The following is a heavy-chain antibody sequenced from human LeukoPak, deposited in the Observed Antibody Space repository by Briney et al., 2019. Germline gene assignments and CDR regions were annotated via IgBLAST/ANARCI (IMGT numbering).Heavy chain of an antibody. CDR3: ARKQDNGRWLAPSYYYYYMDV. CDR1: GYTFTSYG. D-gene: IGHD6-19*01. CDR2: ISAYNGNT. J-gene: IGHJ6*03. Sequence: ASVKVSCKASGYTFTSYGISWVRQAPGQGLEWMGWISAYNGNTNYAQKLQGRVTMTTDTSTSTAYTELRSLRSDDTAVYYCARKQDNGRWLAPSYYYYYMDVWGKGTTVTVSS. V-gene: IGHV1-18*01.